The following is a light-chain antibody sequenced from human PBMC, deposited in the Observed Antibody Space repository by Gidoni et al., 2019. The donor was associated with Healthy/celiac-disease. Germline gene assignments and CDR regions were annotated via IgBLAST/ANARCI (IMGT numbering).Light chain of an antibody. CDR1: QSVSSY. V-gene: IGKV3-11*01. CDR3: QQRSNWPLT. J-gene: IGKJ4*01. CDR2: DAA. Sequence: EIVLTQSPATLSLSPGERATLSCRASQSVSSYLAWYQQKPGQAPRLLIDDAANRATGIPDRFSGSRSGTDFTLTISSLEPEDFAVYYCQQRSNWPLTFGGGTKVEIK.